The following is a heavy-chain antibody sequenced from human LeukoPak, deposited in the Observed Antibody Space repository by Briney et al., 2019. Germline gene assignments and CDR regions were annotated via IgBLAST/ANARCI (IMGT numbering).Heavy chain of an antibody. CDR2: INPSGGST. V-gene: IGHV1-46*01. Sequence: ASVKVSCKASGYTFTSYYMHWVRQAPGQGLEWMGIINPSGGSTSYAQKFQGRVTMTRDMSTSTVYMELSSLRSEDTAVYYCAREAQRISSGWYPFDYWGQGTLVTVSS. J-gene: IGHJ4*02. CDR1: GYTFTSYY. D-gene: IGHD6-19*01. CDR3: AREAQRISSGWYPFDY.